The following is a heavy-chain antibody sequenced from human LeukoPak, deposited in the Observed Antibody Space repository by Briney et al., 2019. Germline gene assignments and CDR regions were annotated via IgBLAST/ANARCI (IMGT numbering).Heavy chain of an antibody. CDR2: ISYDGSNK. D-gene: IGHD1-14*01. Sequence: GGSLRLSCAASGFTFSSYGMHWVRQAPGKGLEWVAVISYDGSNKYYADSVKGRFTISRDNAKNSLYLQMNSLRVEDTAVYYCARKTGDCWGQGTLVIVSS. CDR3: ARKTGDC. CDR1: GFTFSSYG. J-gene: IGHJ4*02. V-gene: IGHV3-30*03.